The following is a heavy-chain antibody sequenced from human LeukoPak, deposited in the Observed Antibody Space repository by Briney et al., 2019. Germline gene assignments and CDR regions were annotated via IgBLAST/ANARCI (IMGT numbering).Heavy chain of an antibody. D-gene: IGHD4-17*01. CDR1: GFTFSSYG. V-gene: IGHV3-30*18. J-gene: IGHJ6*03. Sequence: PGGSLRLSCAASGFTFSSYGMHWVRQAPGKGLEWVAVISYDGSNKYYADSVKGRFTISRDNSKNTLYLQMNSLRAEDTAVYYCAKHDYGDSLLGGYYMDVWGKGTTVTISS. CDR3: AKHDYGDSLLGGYYMDV. CDR2: ISYDGSNK.